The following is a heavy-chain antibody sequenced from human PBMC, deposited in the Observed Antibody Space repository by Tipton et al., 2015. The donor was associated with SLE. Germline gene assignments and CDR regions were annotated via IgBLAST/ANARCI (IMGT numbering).Heavy chain of an antibody. V-gene: IGHV4-39*07. D-gene: IGHD2-8*01. CDR3: VRLRSKVLIDY. CDR1: GGSISNSNYF. J-gene: IGHJ4*02. Sequence: LRLSCTVSGGSISNSNYFWAWIRQPPGKGLEWIGSIYHTGSINYNPSLRSRVSISIDTSKNQFSLRLTTLTAADTAVYYCVRLRSKVLIDYWGQGTLVTVSS. CDR2: IYHTGSI.